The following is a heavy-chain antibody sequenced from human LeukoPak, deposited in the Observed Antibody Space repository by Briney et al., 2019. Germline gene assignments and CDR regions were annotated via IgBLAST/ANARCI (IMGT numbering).Heavy chain of an antibody. Sequence: PGGSLRLSCAASGFSFSDYDMHWVRQAPGKGLEWVTFIRYDGTNTYADSVKGRFTISRDNSKNTVYLQMDSLRAEDSAVYYCAKNAGYSYGLYYFDYWGQGTLVTVSS. V-gene: IGHV3-30*02. CDR3: AKNAGYSYGLYYFDY. D-gene: IGHD5-18*01. CDR1: GFSFSDYD. CDR2: IRYDGTNT. J-gene: IGHJ4*02.